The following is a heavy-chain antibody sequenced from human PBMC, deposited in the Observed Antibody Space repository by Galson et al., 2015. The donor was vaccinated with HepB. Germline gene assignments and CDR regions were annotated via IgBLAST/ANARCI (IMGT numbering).Heavy chain of an antibody. D-gene: IGHD2-2*01. CDR1: GGSISTYY. J-gene: IGHJ3*02. Sequence: TCTVSGGSISTYYWSWIRQPPGKGLEWIGYIYDTGSTKYNPSLKSRVTVSLDRSKNQFSLKVTSVTTADTAVYYCARRTVVPAAVVDAFDIWGQGTVVTVSS. CDR2: IYDTGST. V-gene: IGHV4-59*01. CDR3: ARRTVVPAAVVDAFDI.